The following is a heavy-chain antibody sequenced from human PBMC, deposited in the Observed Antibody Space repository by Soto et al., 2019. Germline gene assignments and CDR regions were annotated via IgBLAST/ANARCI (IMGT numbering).Heavy chain of an antibody. V-gene: IGHV1-69*13. CDR3: AREKGYSGSYFGKYYFDY. J-gene: IGHJ4*02. CDR1: GGTFSSYA. D-gene: IGHD1-26*01. Sequence: SVKVSCKASGGTFSSYAISWVRQAPGQGLEWMGGIIPIFGTANYAQKFQGRVTITADESTSTAYMELSSLRSEDTAVYYCAREKGYSGSYFGKYYFDYWGQGTLVTVSS. CDR2: IIPIFGTA.